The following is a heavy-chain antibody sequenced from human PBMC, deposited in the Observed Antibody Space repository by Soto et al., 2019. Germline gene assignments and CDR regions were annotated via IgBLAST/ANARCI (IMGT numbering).Heavy chain of an antibody. V-gene: IGHV3-23*01. D-gene: IGHD5-12*01. CDR3: ARDPEKYSGSDLGIDY. Sequence: RLSCAASVFIFSSYGMSWVGQAPGKGLEWVSSITSAGSTYYADSVKGRLTISRDNAKNPLYLQMNSLRAEDTAVYYCARDPEKYSGSDLGIDYWGQGTLVTVSS. CDR1: VFIFSSYG. CDR2: ITSAGST. J-gene: IGHJ4*02.